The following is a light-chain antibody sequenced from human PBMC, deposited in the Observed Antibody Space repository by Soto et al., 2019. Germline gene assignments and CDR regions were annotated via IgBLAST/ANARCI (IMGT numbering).Light chain of an antibody. CDR3: LQDYNYPRT. CDR1: QGIRND. Sequence: AIQMTQSPSSLSASVGDRVTITCRASQGIRNDLGWYQQKPGKAPKLLIYAASSLQSGVPPRFSGSGSCTDFNLTISSLQPEDFATYYCLQDYNYPRTFGQGTKVEIK. J-gene: IGKJ1*01. CDR2: AAS. V-gene: IGKV1-6*01.